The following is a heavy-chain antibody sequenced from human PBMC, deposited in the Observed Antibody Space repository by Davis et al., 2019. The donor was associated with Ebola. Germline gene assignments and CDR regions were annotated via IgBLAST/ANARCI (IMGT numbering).Heavy chain of an antibody. CDR2: IGASGTKA. D-gene: IGHD4-11*01. V-gene: IGHV3-23*01. CDR3: ARATVTHYYYYGMDV. Sequence: GGSLRLSCAASGFTFSSFALTWVRQAPGKGLEWVSTIGASGTKAYYADSVKGRFTISRDNSKNTLYLQMNSLRAEDTAVYYCARATVTHYYYYGMDVWGQGATVTVSS. CDR1: GFTFSSFA. J-gene: IGHJ6*02.